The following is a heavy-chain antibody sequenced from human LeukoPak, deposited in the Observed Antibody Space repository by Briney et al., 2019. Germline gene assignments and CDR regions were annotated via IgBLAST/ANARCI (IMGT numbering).Heavy chain of an antibody. J-gene: IGHJ4*02. D-gene: IGHD6-6*01. V-gene: IGHV1-18*01. Sequence: GASVKVSCKASVYTFTSYGISWVRQAPGQGLEWMGWISAYNGNTNYAQKLQGRVTMTTDTSTSTAYMELRSLRSDDTAVYYCARGAYSSSSGVFDYWGQGTLVTVSS. CDR1: VYTFTSYG. CDR2: ISAYNGNT. CDR3: ARGAYSSSSGVFDY.